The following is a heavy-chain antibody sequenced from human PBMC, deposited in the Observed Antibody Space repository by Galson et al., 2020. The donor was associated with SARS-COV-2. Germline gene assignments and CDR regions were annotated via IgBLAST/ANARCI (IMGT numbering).Heavy chain of an antibody. CDR2: ISGDNGDT. CDR3: ARDPCTTTGTSLIDS. D-gene: IGHD1-1*01. V-gene: IGHV1-18*04. J-gene: IGHJ4*02. CDR1: GYTFTKYG. Sequence: DSVKVSCKASGYTFTKYGMSWVRQAPGQGLEWMGWISGDNGDTNYAQKFQGRVTMTTDTSTSTGSMELRLLRSDDTAVYYCARDPCTTTGTSLIDSWGQGTLVTVSS.